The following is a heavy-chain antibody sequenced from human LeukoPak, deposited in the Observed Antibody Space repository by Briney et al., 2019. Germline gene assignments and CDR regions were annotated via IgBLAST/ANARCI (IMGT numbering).Heavy chain of an antibody. J-gene: IGHJ4*02. Sequence: PSETLSLTCIGSGGSINSDYWSWIRQPPAHGLEWIGLRYPSGSTNYNPSLNSQVTISVDTSRTQFSLKLSSVTAADNAVYYCASGHHPFEYWGQGTLVTVAS. D-gene: IGHD1-14*01. CDR2: RYPSGST. V-gene: IGHV4-59*01. CDR3: ASGHHPFEY. CDR1: GGSINSDY.